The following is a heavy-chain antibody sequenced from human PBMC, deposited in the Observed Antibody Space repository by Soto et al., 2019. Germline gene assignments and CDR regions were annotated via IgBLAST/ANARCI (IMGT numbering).Heavy chain of an antibody. CDR3: ARPANTVADHFDL. J-gene: IGHJ4*02. CDR1: GYTFTIYW. V-gene: IGHV5-51*01. Sequence: ECLKISCQVSGYTFTIYWIGWVRQMPGKGLEWMGIIYPSDSDTRYSPSFQGQVTISADQSINTAYLQWDSLKASDTAIYYCARPANTVADHFDLWGQGTPVTVSS. CDR2: IYPSDSDT. D-gene: IGHD4-17*01.